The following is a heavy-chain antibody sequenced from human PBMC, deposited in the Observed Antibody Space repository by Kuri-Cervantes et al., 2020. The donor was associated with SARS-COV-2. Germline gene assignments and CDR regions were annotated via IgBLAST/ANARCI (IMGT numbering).Heavy chain of an antibody. CDR2: IYYSGST. J-gene: IGHJ4*02. CDR3: ARGRGSAYYDFWSGFGLLDY. CDR1: GGSISSSSYY. V-gene: IGHV4-39*07. D-gene: IGHD3-3*01. Sequence: SETLSLTCTVSGGSISSSSYYWGWIRQPPGKGLEWIGSIYYSGSTYYNPSLKSRVTISVDTSKNQFSLKLSSVTAADTAVYYCARGRGSAYYDFWSGFGLLDYWGQGTLVTVSS.